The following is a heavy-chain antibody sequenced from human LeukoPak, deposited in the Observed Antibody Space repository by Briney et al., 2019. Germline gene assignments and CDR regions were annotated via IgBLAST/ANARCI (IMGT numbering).Heavy chain of an antibody. CDR1: GFTFSNYV. CDR3: ARRLGDY. Sequence: GGSLRLSCAASGFTFSNYVMNWVRQAPGKGLEWVSAVIGTGNTYYADSVKGRFTISRDNSKNMVYLQMNSLSADDTAVYHCARRLGDYWGQGTLVTVSS. V-gene: IGHV3-23*01. J-gene: IGHJ4*02. CDR2: VIGTGNT.